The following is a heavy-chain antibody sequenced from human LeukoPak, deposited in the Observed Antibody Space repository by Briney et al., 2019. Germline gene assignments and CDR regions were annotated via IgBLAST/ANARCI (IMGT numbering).Heavy chain of an antibody. CDR3: ARDLAYSRLDY. CDR1: GFTLSNSA. D-gene: IGHD5-18*01. Sequence: PGGSLRLSCAASGFTLSNSAMTWVRQAPGKGLEWVSVISGGGISTYYANSVKGRFTVSRDNAENSLYLQMNSLRVEDTAFYYCARDLAYSRLDYWGQGMLVTVSS. V-gene: IGHV3-23*01. CDR2: ISGGGIST. J-gene: IGHJ4*02.